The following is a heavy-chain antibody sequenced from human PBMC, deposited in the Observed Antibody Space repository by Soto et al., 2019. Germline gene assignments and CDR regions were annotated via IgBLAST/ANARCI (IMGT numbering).Heavy chain of an antibody. CDR2: IYYSGST. CDR1: GGSISSSSYY. V-gene: IGHV4-39*01. J-gene: IGHJ6*02. Sequence: SETLSLTCTVSGGSISSSSYYWGWIRQPPXKGLEWIGSIYYSGSTYYNPSLKSRVTISVDTSKNQFSLKLSSVTAADTAVYYCAGLPQYYYGSGDGPNVYYYGMDVWGQGTTVTVSS. CDR3: AGLPQYYYGSGDGPNVYYYGMDV. D-gene: IGHD3-10*01.